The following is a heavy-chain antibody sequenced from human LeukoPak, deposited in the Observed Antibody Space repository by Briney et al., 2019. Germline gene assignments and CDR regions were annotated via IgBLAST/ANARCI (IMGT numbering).Heavy chain of an antibody. J-gene: IGHJ3*02. CDR1: GYTFTSYY. V-gene: IGHV1-46*01. CDR3: ASLKNYYDSSGNLVTDAFDI. CDR2: INPSGGST. Sequence: GASVKVSCKASGYTFTSYYMHWVRQAPGQGLEWMGVINPSGGSTSYAQKFQGRVTMTRDTSTSTVYMELSSLKSDDTAVYYCASLKNYYDSSGNLVTDAFDIWGQGTMVTVSS. D-gene: IGHD3-22*01.